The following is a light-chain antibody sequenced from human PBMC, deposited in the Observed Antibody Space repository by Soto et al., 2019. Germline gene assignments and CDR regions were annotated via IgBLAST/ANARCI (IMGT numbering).Light chain of an antibody. CDR1: QSVGSN. V-gene: IGKV3-15*01. CDR2: GAS. Sequence: EIVMTQSPATLSVSPGERASLSCRASQSVGSNLAWYRQKPGQAPRLLIYGASTRATGIPARFSGSGSGTEFTLTISSLKSEDFAIYFCQQYNNWPPDRTFGQGTKVEIK. CDR3: QQYNNWPPDRT. J-gene: IGKJ1*01.